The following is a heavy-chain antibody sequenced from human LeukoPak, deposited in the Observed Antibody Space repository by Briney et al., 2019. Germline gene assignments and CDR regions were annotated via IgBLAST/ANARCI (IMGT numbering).Heavy chain of an antibody. D-gene: IGHD6-19*01. Sequence: SETLSLTCTVSGGSISSLYYTWIRQPPGKGLEWIGYIDSSGITNYNSSLNSRVTISLDTSQNQFSLKLNSVTAADTAVYYCATVASGWYPDYWGQGALVTVAS. V-gene: IGHV4-59*11. CDR1: GGSISSLY. CDR3: ATVASGWYPDY. CDR2: IDSSGIT. J-gene: IGHJ4*02.